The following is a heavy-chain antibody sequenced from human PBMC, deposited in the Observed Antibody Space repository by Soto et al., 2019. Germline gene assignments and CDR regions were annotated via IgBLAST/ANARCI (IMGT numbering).Heavy chain of an antibody. Sequence: ASVKVSCKASGYTFTSYYMHWVRQAPGQGLEWMGIINPGGGSTSYAQKFQDRVTMTSDTSTSTVYMELSSLRSEDTAVYYCARGISTTRYYYYYGMDVWGQGTTVTVSS. D-gene: IGHD2-2*01. CDR3: ARGISTTRYYYYYGMDV. J-gene: IGHJ6*02. CDR2: INPGGGST. CDR1: GYTFTSYY. V-gene: IGHV1-46*01.